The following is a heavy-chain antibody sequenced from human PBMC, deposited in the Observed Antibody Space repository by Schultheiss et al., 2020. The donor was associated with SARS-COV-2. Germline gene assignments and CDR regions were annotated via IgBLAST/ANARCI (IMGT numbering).Heavy chain of an antibody. D-gene: IGHD6-6*01. CDR2: IYHSGST. CDR3: VRHNMRGSSSSAVDY. V-gene: IGHV4-4*02. Sequence: SETLSLTCAVSGGSISSSNWWSWVRQPPGKGLEWIGEIYHSGSTNYNPSLKSRVTISVDKSKNQFSLKLSSVTAADTAVYYCVRHNMRGSSSSAVDYWGQGTLVTVSS. J-gene: IGHJ4*02. CDR1: GGSISSSNW.